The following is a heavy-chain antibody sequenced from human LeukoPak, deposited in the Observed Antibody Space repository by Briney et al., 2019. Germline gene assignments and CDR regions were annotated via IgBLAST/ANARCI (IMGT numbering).Heavy chain of an antibody. D-gene: IGHD1-7*01. J-gene: IGHJ6*02. Sequence: GGSLRLSCAASGFTVSSNYMSWVRQAPGKGLEWVSVIYSGGSTYYADSVKGRFTISRDNSKNTLYLQMNSLRAEDTAVYYCARERLELYFYYYGMDVWGQGTTVTVSS. CDR2: IYSGGST. CDR1: GFTVSSNY. CDR3: ARERLELYFYYYGMDV. V-gene: IGHV3-66*01.